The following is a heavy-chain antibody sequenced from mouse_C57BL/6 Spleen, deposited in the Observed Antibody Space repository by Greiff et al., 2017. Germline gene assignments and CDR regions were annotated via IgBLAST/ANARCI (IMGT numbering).Heavy chain of an antibody. J-gene: IGHJ4*01. D-gene: IGHD2-5*01. V-gene: IGHV3-6*01. CDR2: ISYDGSN. Sequence: ESGPGLVKPSQSLSLTCSVTGYSITSGYYWNWIRQFPGNKLEWMGYISYDGSNNYKPALKNRISITRDTSKNQFFLKLNSVTTEDTATYYCARGGSNYDAMDYWGQGTSVTVSS. CDR1: GYSITSGYY. CDR3: ARGGSNYDAMDY.